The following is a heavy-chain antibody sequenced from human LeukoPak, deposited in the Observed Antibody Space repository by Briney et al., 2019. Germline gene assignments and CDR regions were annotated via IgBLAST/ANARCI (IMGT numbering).Heavy chain of an antibody. J-gene: IGHJ4*02. Sequence: ASVKVSYKASGYTFTSYGISWVRQAPGQGLEWMGWISAYNGNTNYEQKLQGRVTMTTHTSTSTAYMELRSLRSDDTAVYYCARDTDFWSGYYTSPDYWGQGTLVTVSS. CDR1: GYTFTSYG. CDR3: ARDTDFWSGYYTSPDY. V-gene: IGHV1-18*01. CDR2: ISAYNGNT. D-gene: IGHD3-3*01.